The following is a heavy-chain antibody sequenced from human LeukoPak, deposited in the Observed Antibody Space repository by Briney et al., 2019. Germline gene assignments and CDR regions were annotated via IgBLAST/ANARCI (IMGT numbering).Heavy chain of an antibody. CDR1: GFTVSSNY. CDR2: ISGSGGST. J-gene: IGHJ4*02. V-gene: IGHV3-23*01. D-gene: IGHD1-26*01. CDR3: AKEGGEADSGSH. Sequence: PGGSLRLSCAASGFTVSSNYMSWARQAPGKGLEWVSAISGSGGSTYYADSVKGRFTISRDNPKNTLYLQMNSLRAEDTAVYYCAKEGGEADSGSHWGQGTLVTVSS.